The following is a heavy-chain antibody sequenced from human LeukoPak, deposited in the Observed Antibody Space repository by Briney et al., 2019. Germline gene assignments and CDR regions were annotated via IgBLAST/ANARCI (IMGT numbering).Heavy chain of an antibody. CDR1: GFTLSSYA. CDR3: ARPGHGPTDY. V-gene: IGHV3-23*01. J-gene: IGHJ4*02. Sequence: GGSLRLSCAASGFTLSSYAMSWGRHAPGKGLEWVSAISVSGNTYHADSVKGRFTISRDSSKNTLYLKMNRLRAEDAAVYYCARPGHGPTDYWGQGTLVTVSS. CDR2: ISVSGNT.